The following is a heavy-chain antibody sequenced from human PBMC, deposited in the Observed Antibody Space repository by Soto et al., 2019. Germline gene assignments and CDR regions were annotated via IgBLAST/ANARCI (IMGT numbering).Heavy chain of an antibody. V-gene: IGHV3-66*01. Sequence: EVQLVESGGGLVQPGGSLRLSCAASGFTVSSNYMSWVGQAPGKGLEWVSVIYSGGSTYYADSVKGRFTISRDNSKNTLYLQMNSLRAEDTAVYYCARVRRCSSTSCYWGRSAVDIGGQVTMVTVSS. CDR3: ARVRRCSSTSCYWGRSAVDI. CDR1: GFTVSSNY. CDR2: IYSGGST. D-gene: IGHD2-2*01. J-gene: IGHJ3*02.